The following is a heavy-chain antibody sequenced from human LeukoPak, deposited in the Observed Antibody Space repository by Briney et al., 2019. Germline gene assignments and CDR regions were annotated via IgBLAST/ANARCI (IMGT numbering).Heavy chain of an antibody. CDR3: ARDRDYDSSGYSDY. CDR2: IRDSGSST. J-gene: IGHJ4*02. D-gene: IGHD3-22*01. V-gene: IGHV3-23*01. CDR1: GFTFSSYA. Sequence: PGGSLRLSCAASGFTFSSYAMSWVRQAPGKGLEWVSAIRDSGSSTHYADSVKGRFTISRDNSKNTLYLQMNSLRAEDTAVYYCARDRDYDSSGYSDYWGQGTLVTVSS.